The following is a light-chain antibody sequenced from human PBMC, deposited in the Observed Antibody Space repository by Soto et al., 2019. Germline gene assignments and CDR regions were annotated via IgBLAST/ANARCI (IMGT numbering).Light chain of an antibody. Sequence: DTQMTQSPSSLSASVGDRVTITCRASQSISSYLNWYQQKPGKAPKLLIYAASSLQSGVPSRFSGSGSGTDFILTIRRLQPEDFATYYCKQSYSTPRTFGQRTKVDIK. V-gene: IGKV1-39*01. CDR3: KQSYSTPRT. CDR1: QSISSY. CDR2: AAS. J-gene: IGKJ1*01.